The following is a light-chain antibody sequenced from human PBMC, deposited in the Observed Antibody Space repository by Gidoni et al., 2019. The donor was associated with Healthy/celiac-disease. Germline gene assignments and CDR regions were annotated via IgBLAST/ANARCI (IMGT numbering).Light chain of an antibody. CDR2: GAS. V-gene: IGKV3-20*01. J-gene: IGKJ2*01. Sequence: ELVLTQSPGTLSLSPGERATLSCRASQSVSSSYLAWYQQKPGQAPRLLIYGASSRATGIPDRFSGSGSGTDFTLTISRLEPEDFAVYYCQQYGSSPAYTFGQGTKLEIK. CDR1: QSVSSSY. CDR3: QQYGSSPAYT.